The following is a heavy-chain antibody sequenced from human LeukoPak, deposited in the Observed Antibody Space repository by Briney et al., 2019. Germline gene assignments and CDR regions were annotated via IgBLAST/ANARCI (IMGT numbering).Heavy chain of an antibody. D-gene: IGHD4-17*01. V-gene: IGHV3-21*01. CDR1: GFTFSTYN. CDR3: ASAPTGTYYFDY. CDR2: ISSSISHI. J-gene: IGHJ4*02. Sequence: GGSLRLSCAASGFTFSTYNMNWVRQAPGKGLEWVSSISSSISHIYYADSVKGRFTISRDNANNSLYLQMNSLRAEDTAVYYCASAPTGTYYFDYWGQGTLVTASS.